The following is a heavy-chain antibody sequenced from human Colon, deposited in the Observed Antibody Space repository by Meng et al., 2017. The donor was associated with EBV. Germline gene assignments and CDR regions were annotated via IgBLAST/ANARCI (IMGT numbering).Heavy chain of an antibody. CDR1: GYTFTTSA. V-gene: IGHV3-73*02. Sequence: EVQVVESGGGFVPPGASLRLSCEASGYTFTTSAVHWVRQASGKGLEWVGRITTKASNYATAYVASVEGRFTVSRDDSTNTAYLRMNSLKTEDTAVYYCTNLDYWGQGSLVTVSS. CDR2: ITTKASNYAT. J-gene: IGHJ4*02. CDR3: TNLDY.